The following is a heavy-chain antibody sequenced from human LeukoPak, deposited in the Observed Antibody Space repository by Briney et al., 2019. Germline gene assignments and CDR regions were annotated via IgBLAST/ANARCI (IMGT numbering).Heavy chain of an antibody. CDR1: GFTFTSYS. V-gene: IGHV3-23*01. CDR3: AKGGKWDVTPFDY. Sequence: GGSLRLSCAASGFTFTSYSMNWVRQATGKGLEWVSTISGGGGNTYYADSGKGRFTISRDNSKNTLYLQVNSLRAEDTAVYYCAKGGKWDVTPFDYWGQGTLVTVSS. CDR2: ISGGGGNT. J-gene: IGHJ4*02. D-gene: IGHD1-26*01.